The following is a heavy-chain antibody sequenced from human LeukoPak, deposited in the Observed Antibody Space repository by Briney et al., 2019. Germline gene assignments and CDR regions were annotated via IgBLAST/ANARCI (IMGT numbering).Heavy chain of an antibody. CDR3: AKFVRSGYDFWSGYYYYFDY. CDR1: GFTFSSYA. J-gene: IGHJ4*02. V-gene: IGHV3-23*01. CDR2: ISGSGGST. Sequence: GGSLRLSCAASGFTFSSYAMSWVRQAPGKGLEWVPAISGSGGSTYYADSVKGRFTISRDNSKNTLYLQMNSLRAEDTAVYYCAKFVRSGYDFWSGYYYYFDYWGQGTLVTVSS. D-gene: IGHD3-3*01.